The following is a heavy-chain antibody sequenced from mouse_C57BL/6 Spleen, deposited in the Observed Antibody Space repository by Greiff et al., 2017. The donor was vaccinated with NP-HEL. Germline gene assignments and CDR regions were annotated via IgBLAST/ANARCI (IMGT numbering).Heavy chain of an antibody. V-gene: IGHV1-80*01. J-gene: IGHJ4*01. CDR1: GYAFSSYW. Sequence: QVQLQQSGAELVKPGASVKISCKASGYAFSSYWMNWVKQRPGKGLEWIGQIYPGDGDTNYNGKFKGKATLAADKSSSTAYMQLSSLTSEDSAVYFCARGEAAQATGAMDYWGQGTSVTVSS. CDR3: ARGEAAQATGAMDY. CDR2: IYPGDGDT. D-gene: IGHD3-2*02.